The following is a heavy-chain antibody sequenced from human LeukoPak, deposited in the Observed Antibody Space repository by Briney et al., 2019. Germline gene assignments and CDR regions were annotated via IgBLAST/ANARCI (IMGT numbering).Heavy chain of an antibody. D-gene: IGHD6-13*01. CDR3: ARGYSSSWYGGADNYFDY. V-gene: IGHV3-30*03. CDR2: ISYDGSNK. Sequence: PGGSLRLSCAASGFTFSSYGMHWVRQAPGKGLEWVAVISYDGSNKYYADSVKGRFTISRDNSKNTLYLQMKSLRAEDTAVYYCARGYSSSWYGGADNYFDYWGQGTLVTVSS. J-gene: IGHJ4*02. CDR1: GFTFSSYG.